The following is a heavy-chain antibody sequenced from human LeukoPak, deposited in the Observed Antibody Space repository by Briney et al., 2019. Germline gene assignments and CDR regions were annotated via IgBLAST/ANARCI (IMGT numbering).Heavy chain of an antibody. CDR3: ARDERYDSSGYPFDY. CDR2: IYHSGST. D-gene: IGHD3-22*01. CDR1: GGSISSSNW. J-gene: IGHJ4*02. V-gene: IGHV4-4*02. Sequence: SETLSLTCAVSGGSISSSNWWSWVRQPPGKGLEWIGEIYHSGSTNYNPSLKSRVTISVDKSKNQFSLKLSSVTAADTAVYYCARDERYDSSGYPFDYWGQGTLVTVSS.